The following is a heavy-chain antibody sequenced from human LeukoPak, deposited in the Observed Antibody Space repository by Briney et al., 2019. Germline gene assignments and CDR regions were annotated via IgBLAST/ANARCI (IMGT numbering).Heavy chain of an antibody. D-gene: IGHD6-6*01. CDR2: IYYSGST. V-gene: IGHV4-59*08. J-gene: IGHJ4*02. CDR3: ARREKLVFDY. Sequence: SETLSLTCTVSGGSISSYYWSWIRQPPGKGLEWIGYIYYSGSTNYNPSLKSRVTISVDTSKNQFSLKLSSVTAADTAVYYCARREKLVFDYWGQGTLVTVSS. CDR1: GGSISSYY.